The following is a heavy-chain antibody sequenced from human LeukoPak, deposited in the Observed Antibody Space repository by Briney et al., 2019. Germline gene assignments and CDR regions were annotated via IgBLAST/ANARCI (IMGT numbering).Heavy chain of an antibody. J-gene: IGHJ4*02. CDR3: ARPAGAGYGSGSYYILDY. V-gene: IGHV1-2*06. CDR2: INPNSGGT. CDR1: GYTFTGYY. D-gene: IGHD3-10*01. Sequence: ASVKVSCKASGYTFTGYYMHWVRQAPGQGLEWMGRINPNSGGTNYAQKFQGRVTMTRDTSISTAYMELSRLRSDDTAVYYCARPAGAGYGSGSYYILDYWGQGTLVTVSS.